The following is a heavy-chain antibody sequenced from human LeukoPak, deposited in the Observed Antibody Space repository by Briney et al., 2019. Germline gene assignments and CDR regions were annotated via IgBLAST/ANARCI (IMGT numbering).Heavy chain of an antibody. Sequence: SETLSLTCAVYGGSFSGYYWSWIRQPPGKGLEWIGEINHSGSTNYNPSLKSRVTISVDTSKNQFSLKLSSVTAADTAVYYCARAGRPRLLWFGELRYYYYGMDVWGQGTTVTVSS. J-gene: IGHJ6*02. D-gene: IGHD3-10*01. V-gene: IGHV4-34*01. CDR1: GGSFSGYY. CDR2: INHSGST. CDR3: ARAGRPRLLWFGELRYYYYGMDV.